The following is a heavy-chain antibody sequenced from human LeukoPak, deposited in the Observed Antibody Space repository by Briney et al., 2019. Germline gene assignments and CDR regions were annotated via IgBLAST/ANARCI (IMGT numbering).Heavy chain of an antibody. CDR3: ARGSDIVVVPAAI. CDR2: INHSGST. CDR1: GGSFSGYY. D-gene: IGHD2-2*01. J-gene: IGHJ4*02. Sequence: SETLSLTCAVYGGSFSGYYWSWIRQPPGKGLEWIGEINHSGSTNYNPSLKSRVTISVDTSKNQFSLKLSSVTAADTAVYYCARGSDIVVVPAAIWGQGTLVTVSS. V-gene: IGHV4-34*01.